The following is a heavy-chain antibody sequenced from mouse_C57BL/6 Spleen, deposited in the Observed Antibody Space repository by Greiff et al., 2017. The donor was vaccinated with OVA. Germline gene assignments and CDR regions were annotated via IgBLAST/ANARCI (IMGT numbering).Heavy chain of an antibody. V-gene: IGHV14-4*01. J-gene: IGHJ2*01. CDR2: IDPENGDT. D-gene: IGHD1-1*01. CDR1: GFTIKDDY. Sequence: EVQLQQSGAELVRPGASVKLSCTASGFTIKDDYMHWVKQRPEQGLEWIGWIDPENGDTEYASKFQGTATITADTSSNTAYLQLSSLTSEDTAVYYCTTNYGSRGDYWGQGTTLTVSS. CDR3: TTNYGSRGDY.